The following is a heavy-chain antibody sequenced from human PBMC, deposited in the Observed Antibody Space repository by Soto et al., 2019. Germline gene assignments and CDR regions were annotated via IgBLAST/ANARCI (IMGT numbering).Heavy chain of an antibody. Sequence: ASVKVSSKASGYTFTSYAMHWVRQAPGQRLEWMGWINAGNGNTKYSQKFQGRVTITRDTSASTAYMELSSLRSEDTAVYYCARGHFVLGVDDYWGQGTLVTVSS. V-gene: IGHV1-3*01. CDR1: GYTFTSYA. CDR3: ARGHFVLGVDDY. D-gene: IGHD3-3*01. J-gene: IGHJ4*02. CDR2: INAGNGNT.